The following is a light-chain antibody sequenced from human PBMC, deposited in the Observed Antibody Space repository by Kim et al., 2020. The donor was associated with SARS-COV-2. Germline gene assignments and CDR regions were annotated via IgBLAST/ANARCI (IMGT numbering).Light chain of an antibody. J-gene: IGLJ3*02. CDR2: EDN. V-gene: IGLV6-57*03. CDR1: RGSNASNY. Sequence: GKTVHMPRNRRRGSNASNYVVWYQQRPGSAPTTVIYEDNQRPSGVPDRFSGSSDSASNSASLTISGLKTEDEADYYCQSYDSSNWVFGGGTQLTVL. CDR3: QSYDSSNWV.